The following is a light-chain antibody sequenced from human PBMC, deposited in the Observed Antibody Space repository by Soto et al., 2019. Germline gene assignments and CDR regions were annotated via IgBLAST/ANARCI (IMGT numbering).Light chain of an antibody. CDR2: DVR. V-gene: IGLV2-14*03. J-gene: IGLJ2*01. Sequence: QSALTQPASVSGSPGQSITISCTGTSSDVGAFNFVSWYQQHPGKAPKLMIYDVRHRPSGVSDRFSGSKSGNTASLTIDGLQAEDEADYYCTSPTTTAHPVLFGGGTKVTVL. CDR3: TSPTTTAHPVL. CDR1: SSDVGAFNF.